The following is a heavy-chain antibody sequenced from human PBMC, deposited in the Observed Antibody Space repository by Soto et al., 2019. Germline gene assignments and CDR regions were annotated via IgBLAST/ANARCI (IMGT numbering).Heavy chain of an antibody. D-gene: IGHD2-15*01. Sequence: GSLRLSCAASGLTFRSYWMHWVRQAPGKGLVWVSRINTDGSVAMYVDSVKGRFTISRDNAKNTLYLHMSSLRSEDTAVYYCARDLGGWPDYWGQGTLVTVSS. V-gene: IGHV3-74*03. J-gene: IGHJ4*02. CDR2: INTDGSVA. CDR3: ARDLGGWPDY. CDR1: GLTFRSYW.